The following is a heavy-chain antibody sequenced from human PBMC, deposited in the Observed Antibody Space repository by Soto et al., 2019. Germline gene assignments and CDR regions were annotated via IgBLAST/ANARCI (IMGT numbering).Heavy chain of an antibody. V-gene: IGHV5-51*01. J-gene: IGHJ6*02. CDR1: GYSFCSYW. CDR2: IYPGDSDT. Sequence: GESLKISCKGSGYSFCSYWIGWVRQMPGKGLEWMGIIYPGDSDTRYSPSFQGQVTISADKSISTAYLQWSSLKASDTAMYYCVRGISYPREYYYYGMDVWGQGTTVTVSS. CDR3: VRGISYPREYYYYGMDV. D-gene: IGHD3-16*02.